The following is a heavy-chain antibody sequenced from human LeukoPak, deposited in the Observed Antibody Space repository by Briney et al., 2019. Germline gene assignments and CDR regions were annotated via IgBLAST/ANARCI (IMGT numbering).Heavy chain of an antibody. Sequence: ASVKVSCKASGYTFTGYYMHWGRQAPGQGLEWMGWINPNSGGTNYAQKFQGRVTMTRDTSISTAYMELSRLRSDDTAVYYCATGPDILTGYFGHYGMDVWGQGTTVTVSS. V-gene: IGHV1-2*02. CDR1: GYTFTGYY. J-gene: IGHJ6*02. CDR2: INPNSGGT. D-gene: IGHD3-9*01. CDR3: ATGPDILTGYFGHYGMDV.